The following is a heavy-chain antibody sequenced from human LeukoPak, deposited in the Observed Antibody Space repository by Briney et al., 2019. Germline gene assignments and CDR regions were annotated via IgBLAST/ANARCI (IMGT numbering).Heavy chain of an antibody. V-gene: IGHV3-43*01. CDR2: ISWDGGST. Sequence: GGSLRLSCAASGFTFDDYTMHWVRQAPGKGLEWVSLISWDGGSTYYADSVKGGFTISRDNSKNSLYLQMNSLRTEDTALYYCAKDRLYGALDYWGQGTLVTVSS. CDR1: GFTFDDYT. J-gene: IGHJ4*02. D-gene: IGHD3-16*01. CDR3: AKDRLYGALDY.